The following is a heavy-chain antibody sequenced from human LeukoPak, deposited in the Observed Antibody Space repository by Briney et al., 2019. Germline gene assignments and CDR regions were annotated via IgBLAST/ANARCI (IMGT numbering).Heavy chain of an antibody. V-gene: IGHV4-59*01. CDR1: GGSISSYF. J-gene: IGHJ4*02. Sequence: SETLSLTCIVSGGSISSYFWSWIRQPPGKGLEWIGYISNSGSTNYNPSLKSRVTISADTSKNQFSLKLSSVTAADTAVYYCARGGYSYGRVLTVEKFFDYWGQGTLVTVSS. CDR3: ARGGYSYGRVLTVEKFFDY. D-gene: IGHD5-18*01. CDR2: ISNSGST.